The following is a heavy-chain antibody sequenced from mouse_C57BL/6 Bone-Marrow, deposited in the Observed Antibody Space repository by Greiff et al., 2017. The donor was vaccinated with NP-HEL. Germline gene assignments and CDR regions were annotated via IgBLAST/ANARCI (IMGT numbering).Heavy chain of an antibody. V-gene: IGHV5-16*01. CDR1: GFTFSDYY. D-gene: IGHD4-1*01. CDR2: INYDGSST. Sequence: EVHLVESEGGLVQPGSSMKLSCTASGFTFSDYYMAWVRQVPEKGLEWVANINYDGSSTYYLDSLKSRFIISRDNAKNILYLQMSSLKSEDTATYYCARASRNWDWYFDVWGTGTTVTVSS. J-gene: IGHJ1*03. CDR3: ARASRNWDWYFDV.